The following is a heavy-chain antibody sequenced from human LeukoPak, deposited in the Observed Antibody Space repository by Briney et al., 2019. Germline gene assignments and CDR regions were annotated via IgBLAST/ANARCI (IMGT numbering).Heavy chain of an antibody. CDR3: AKSNGYGLIDI. J-gene: IGHJ3*02. CDR1: GGSIITHN. CDR2: IYYSGNT. D-gene: IGHD3-10*01. V-gene: IGHV4-59*11. Sequence: SETLSLTCSVSGGSIITHNWNWIRQPPGKGLEWIGYIYYSGNTNYNPSLKSRVTISVDTSKNQFSLKLSSVTAADTAVYYCAKSNGYGLIDIWGQGTLVTVSP.